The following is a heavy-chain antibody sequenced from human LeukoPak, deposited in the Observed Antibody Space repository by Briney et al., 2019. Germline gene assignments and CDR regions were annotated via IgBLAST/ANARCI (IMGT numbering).Heavy chain of an antibody. V-gene: IGHV1-24*01. CDR3: ATASLGSYFDY. J-gene: IGHJ4*02. D-gene: IGHD3-10*01. Sequence: ASVNVSCKVSGYTLTELSMHWVRQAPGKGLEWMGGFDPEDGETIYAQKLQGRVTMTEDTSTDTAYMGLSSLRSEDTAVYYCATASLGSYFDYWGQGNLVTVSS. CDR1: GYTLTELS. CDR2: FDPEDGET.